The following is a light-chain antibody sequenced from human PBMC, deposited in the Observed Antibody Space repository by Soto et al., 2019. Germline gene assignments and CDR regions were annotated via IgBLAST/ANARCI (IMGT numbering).Light chain of an antibody. CDR1: QSVRSSY. CDR3: QQYCSSSAYT. J-gene: IGKJ2*01. V-gene: IGKV3-20*01. CDR2: RAS. Sequence: EIVLTQSPGTLSLSPGERATLSCRASQSVRSSYLAWYQQKPGQAPRLLIYRASSRATGMPDRFSSSGSETDFTRTISRLEHEDFAVYYCQQYCSSSAYTFGQGTKLEIK.